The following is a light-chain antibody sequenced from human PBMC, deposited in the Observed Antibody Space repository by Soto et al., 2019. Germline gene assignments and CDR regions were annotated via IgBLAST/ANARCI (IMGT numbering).Light chain of an antibody. J-gene: IGKJ4*01. CDR2: GAS. V-gene: IGKV3-15*01. Sequence: EIVMTQSPATLSVSPGERATLSCRASQSVSSNLAWNQQKPVLAPRLLIYGASTRATGIPVRFSGSGSGTEFTLTISILQSEDFAVYYCQQYNNWPPLTFGGGTKVEIK. CDR3: QQYNNWPPLT. CDR1: QSVSSN.